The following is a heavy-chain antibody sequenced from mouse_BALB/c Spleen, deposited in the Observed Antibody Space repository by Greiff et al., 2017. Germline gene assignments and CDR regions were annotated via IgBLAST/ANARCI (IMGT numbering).Heavy chain of an antibody. D-gene: IGHD2-4*01. CDR2: ISYSGST. CDR1: GYSITSDYA. J-gene: IGHJ2*01. V-gene: IGHV3-2*02. Sequence: EVKLVESGPGLVKPSQSLSLTCPVTGYSITSDYAWNWIRQFPGNTLEWMGYISYSGSTSYNPSLKSRIPITRDTSKNQFFLQLNSVTTEDTATYYCARFKYRLRQIDYWGQGTTLTGSS. CDR3: ARFKYRLRQIDY.